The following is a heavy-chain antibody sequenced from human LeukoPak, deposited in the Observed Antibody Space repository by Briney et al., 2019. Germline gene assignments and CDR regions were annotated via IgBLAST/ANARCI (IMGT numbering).Heavy chain of an antibody. CDR1: GYTFTSYS. D-gene: IGHD2-15*01. J-gene: IGHJ4*02. CDR2: ISAYNGNT. CDR3: ANASYCSDGSCYSDY. Sequence: ASVKVSCKASGYTFTSYSISWGRQAPGQGLEWMGWISAYNGNTIYAQKVKGRVTMTTDTSTSTAYMELRSLKSDDTAVYYCANASYCSDGSCYSDYWGQGTLVTVSS. V-gene: IGHV1-18*01.